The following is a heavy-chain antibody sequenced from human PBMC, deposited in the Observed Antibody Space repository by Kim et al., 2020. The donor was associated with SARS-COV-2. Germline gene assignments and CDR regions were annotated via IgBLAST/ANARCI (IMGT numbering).Heavy chain of an antibody. V-gene: IGHV3-21*01. Sequence: GGSLRLSCAASGFTFSSYSMNWVRQAPGKGLEWVSSISSSSSYIYYADSVKGRFTISRDNAKNSLYLQMNSLRAEDTAVYYCARDSELLWFGELCYWGQGTLVTVSS. D-gene: IGHD3-10*01. J-gene: IGHJ4*02. CDR1: GFTFSSYS. CDR2: ISSSSSYI. CDR3: ARDSELLWFGELCY.